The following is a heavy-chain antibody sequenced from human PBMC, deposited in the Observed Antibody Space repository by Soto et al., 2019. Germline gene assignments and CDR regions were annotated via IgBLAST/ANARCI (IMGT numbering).Heavy chain of an antibody. V-gene: IGHV4-59*01. J-gene: IGHJ4*02. CDR2: VYYLGST. D-gene: IGHD3-10*01. Sequence: LSLTCTVSGGPMSEYFWSWIRQSPGKGLEWIGYVYYLGSTDYNPSLKSRVMISVDTSKRQFSLKLSSVTVADTAIYYCARDGYDGSGSPFPAYWGPGIQVTVPQ. CDR1: GGPMSEYF. CDR3: ARDGYDGSGSPFPAY.